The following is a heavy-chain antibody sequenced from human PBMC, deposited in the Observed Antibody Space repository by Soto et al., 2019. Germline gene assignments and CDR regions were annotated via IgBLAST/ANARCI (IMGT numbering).Heavy chain of an antibody. V-gene: IGHV5-10-1*01. CDR3: ARRALGSSSSYYYYGMDV. CDR2: IDPSDSYT. CDR1: GYSFTSYW. Sequence: GESLKISCKGSGYSFTSYWISWVRQMPGKGLEWMGRIDPSDSYTNYSPCFQGHVTISADKSISTAYLQWSSLKASDTAMYYCARRALGSSSSYYYYGMDVWGQGTTVTVS. J-gene: IGHJ6*02. D-gene: IGHD6-6*01.